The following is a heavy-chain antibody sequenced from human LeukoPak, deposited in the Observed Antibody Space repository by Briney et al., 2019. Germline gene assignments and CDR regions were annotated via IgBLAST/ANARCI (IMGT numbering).Heavy chain of an antibody. J-gene: IGHJ4*02. Sequence: GGSLRLSGAASGFAFSSYAMSWVRQAPGKGRGWVSAISGSGGSTYYADSAKGRFTISRDNSKNTLYLQMNSLRAEDTAAYYCAKEGQAYYYASSGYPDYWGQGTLVTVSS. CDR3: AKEGQAYYYASSGYPDY. CDR1: GFAFSSYA. CDR2: ISGSGGST. D-gene: IGHD3-22*01. V-gene: IGHV3-23*01.